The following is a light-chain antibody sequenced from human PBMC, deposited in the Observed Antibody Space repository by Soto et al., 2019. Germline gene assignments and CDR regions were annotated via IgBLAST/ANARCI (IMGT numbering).Light chain of an antibody. CDR2: DAS. Sequence: EIVVTQSPATLSLSPGERATLSCRASQSISSYLAWYQQKPGQAPRLLIYDASNRATGIPARFSGSGSGTDFTLIISSLEPEDFAVYYCQQRSTWPLTFGGGTKVEIK. CDR1: QSISSY. CDR3: QQRSTWPLT. J-gene: IGKJ4*01. V-gene: IGKV3-11*01.